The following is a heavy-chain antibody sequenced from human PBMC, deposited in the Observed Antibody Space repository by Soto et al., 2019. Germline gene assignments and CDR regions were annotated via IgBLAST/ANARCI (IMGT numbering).Heavy chain of an antibody. J-gene: IGHJ4*02. CDR3: TRRASSSFYHFDF. Sequence: GESLKISCQASGYSFTAYWITWVRQMPGKGLEWMATIDPSDSYVDYSPSFRGHITFSVDRSITTVYLQWNSLKASDSAMYFCTRRASSSFYHFDFWGQGALVTVS. V-gene: IGHV5-10-1*01. CDR1: GYSFTAYW. D-gene: IGHD2-2*01. CDR2: IDPSDSYV.